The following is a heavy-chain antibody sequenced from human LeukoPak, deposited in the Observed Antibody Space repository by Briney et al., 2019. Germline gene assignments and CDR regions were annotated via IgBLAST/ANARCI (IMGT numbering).Heavy chain of an antibody. CDR2: ISAYNGNT. J-gene: IGHJ6*02. Sequence: ASVKVSCKASGYTFTSYGISWVRQAPGQGLEWMGWISAYNGNTNYAQKLQGRVTMTTDTSTSTAYMELRSLRSDDTAVYYCARTVPDFWSGYFNTQTYYYYGMDVWGQGTTVTVSS. V-gene: IGHV1-18*01. CDR1: GYTFTSYG. D-gene: IGHD3-3*01. CDR3: ARTVPDFWSGYFNTQTYYYYGMDV.